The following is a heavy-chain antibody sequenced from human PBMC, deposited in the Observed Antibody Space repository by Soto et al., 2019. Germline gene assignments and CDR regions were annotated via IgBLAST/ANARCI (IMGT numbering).Heavy chain of an antibody. V-gene: IGHV1-58*01. Sequence: SVKVACKASGFTFTSSAVQWVRQARGQRLEWIGWIVVGSGNTNYAQKFQERVTITRDMSTSTAYMELSSLRSEDTAVYYCDAGGYYGSGSYYDYWGQGTLVTVSS. CDR1: GFTFTSSA. CDR3: DAGGYYGSGSYYDY. J-gene: IGHJ4*02. D-gene: IGHD3-10*01. CDR2: IVVGSGNT.